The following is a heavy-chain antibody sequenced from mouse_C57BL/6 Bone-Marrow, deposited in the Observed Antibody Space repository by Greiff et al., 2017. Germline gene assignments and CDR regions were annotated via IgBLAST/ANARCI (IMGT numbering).Heavy chain of an antibody. V-gene: IGHV1-7*01. Sequence: VQLVESGAELAKPGASVKLSCKASGYTFTSYWMHWVKQRPGQGLEWIGYINPSSGYTKYNQKFKDKDTLTADKSSSTAYMQLSSLTYEDSAVYYCARSHPAWFAYWGQGTLVTVSA. CDR1: GYTFTSYW. CDR2: INPSSGYT. CDR3: ARSHPAWFAY. J-gene: IGHJ3*01.